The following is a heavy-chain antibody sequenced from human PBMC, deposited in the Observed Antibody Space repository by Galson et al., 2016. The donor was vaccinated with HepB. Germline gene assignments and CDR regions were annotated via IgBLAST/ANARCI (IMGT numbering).Heavy chain of an antibody. CDR2: ISGSGGTT. V-gene: IGHV3-23*01. Sequence: SLRLSCAASGFNFDAYGMNWVRQAPGKGLEWVSIISGSGGTTYYADSVKGRFTVSRDNSKNTVYLQMSSLRGEDTAVYYCAKALVGGYCSGGVCYASFDSWGQGTLVTVSS. CDR3: AKALVGGYCSGGVCYASFDS. J-gene: IGHJ4*02. CDR1: GFNFDAYG. D-gene: IGHD2-8*02.